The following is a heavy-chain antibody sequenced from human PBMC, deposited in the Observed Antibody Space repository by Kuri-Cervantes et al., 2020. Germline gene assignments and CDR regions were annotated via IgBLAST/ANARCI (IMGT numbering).Heavy chain of an antibody. V-gene: IGHV3-23*01. D-gene: IGHD1-26*01. CDR1: GFTFENYG. CDR3: AKGFGGSRYAMDV. CDR2: ISWNSDKI. Sequence: GESLKISCAASGFTFENYGMHWVRQAPGKGLEWVSGISWNSDKIDYADSMKGRFTISRDNSQNTLSLQMNSLTAEDSAVYYCAKGFGGSRYAMDVWGQGTTVTVSS. J-gene: IGHJ6*02.